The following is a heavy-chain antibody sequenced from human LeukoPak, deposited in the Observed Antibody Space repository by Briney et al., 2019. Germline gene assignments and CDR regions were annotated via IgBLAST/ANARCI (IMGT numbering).Heavy chain of an antibody. V-gene: IGHV4-59*01. CDR2: IDYIGNT. J-gene: IGHJ5*02. D-gene: IGHD6-19*01. CDR3: ARGKNSSPNWFDP. CDR1: GGSISSYY. Sequence: NPSETLSLTCTVSGGSISSYYWSWIRQPPGMGLEWIAYIDYIGNTNSNPSLKSRVTISVDTSKNQFSLKLTSVTAADTAVYYCARGKNSSPNWFDPWGQGTLVIVSS.